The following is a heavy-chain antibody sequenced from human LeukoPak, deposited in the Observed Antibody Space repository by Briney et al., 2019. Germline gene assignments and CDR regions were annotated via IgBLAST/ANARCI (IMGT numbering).Heavy chain of an antibody. D-gene: IGHD2-2*01. V-gene: IGHV5-51*01. J-gene: IGHJ3*02. Sequence: LGESLKISCKGSGYSFTSYWTGWVRQMPGKGLEWMGLIYPGDSDTRYSPSFQGQVTISADKSISTAYLQWSSLKTSDTAMYYCASSDCSSTSCYRLAFDIWGQGTMVTVSS. CDR1: GYSFTSYW. CDR3: ASSDCSSTSCYRLAFDI. CDR2: IYPGDSDT.